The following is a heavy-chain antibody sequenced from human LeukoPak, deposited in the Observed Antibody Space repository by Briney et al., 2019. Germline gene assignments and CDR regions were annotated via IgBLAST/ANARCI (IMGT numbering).Heavy chain of an antibody. V-gene: IGHV4-59*01. CDR1: GGSISSYY. D-gene: IGHD2-15*01. Sequence: SETLPLTCTVSGGSISSYYWSWIRQPPGKGLEWIGYIYYSGSTNYNPSLKSRVTISVDTSKNQFSLKLSSVTAADTAVYYCARSGGQWYYYMDVWGKGTTVTVSS. CDR3: ARSGGQWYYYMDV. CDR2: IYYSGST. J-gene: IGHJ6*03.